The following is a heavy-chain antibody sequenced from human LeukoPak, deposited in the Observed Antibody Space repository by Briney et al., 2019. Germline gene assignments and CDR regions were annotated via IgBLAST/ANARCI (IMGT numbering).Heavy chain of an antibody. Sequence: ASVKVSCKASGYTFTSYDINWVRQATGQGLEWMGWMNPNSGNTGYAQKFQGRVTMTRNTSISTAYMELSSLRSEDTAVYYCAREHRPKEGGAVDYWGQGTLVTVSS. CDR2: MNPNSGNT. CDR1: GYTFTSYD. D-gene: IGHD1-26*01. CDR3: AREHRPKEGGAVDY. V-gene: IGHV1-8*01. J-gene: IGHJ4*02.